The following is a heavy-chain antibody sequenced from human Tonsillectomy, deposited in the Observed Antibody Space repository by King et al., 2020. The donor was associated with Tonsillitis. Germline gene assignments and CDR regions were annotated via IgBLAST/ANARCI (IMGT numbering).Heavy chain of an antibody. CDR1: GFSFSYYW. J-gene: IGHJ4*02. D-gene: IGHD2-15*01. CDR2: IYSDDSDT. CDR3: ARLASKVTTTATQNHYFFDS. Sequence: QLVQSGAEAKKPGESLKISCKGSGFSFSYYWIGWVRQMPGKGLEWMGLIYSDDSDTRYSPSFQGKVTISVDKSFSTAYMQWNSLKASVTAIYYCARLASKVTTTATQNHYFFDSWGPGTLVTVSS. V-gene: IGHV5-51*01.